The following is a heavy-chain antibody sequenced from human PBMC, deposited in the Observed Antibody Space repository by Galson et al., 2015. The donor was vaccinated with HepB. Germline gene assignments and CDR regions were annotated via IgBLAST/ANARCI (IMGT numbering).Heavy chain of an antibody. CDR1: GYTFTGYY. CDR2: INPSGGST. Sequence: SVKVSCKASGYTFTGYYIHWVRQAPGQGLEWMGIINPSGGSTTYAQKFQGRVTMTRDTSTSTVYLALSSLRSDDTAVYYCARDMGTTTFYFDYWGQGTLVTVSS. J-gene: IGHJ4*02. CDR3: ARDMGTTTFYFDY. D-gene: IGHD1-26*01. V-gene: IGHV1-46*01.